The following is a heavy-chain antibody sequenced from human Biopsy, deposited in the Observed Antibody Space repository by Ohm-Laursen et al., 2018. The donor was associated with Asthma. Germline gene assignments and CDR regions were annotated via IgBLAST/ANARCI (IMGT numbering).Heavy chain of an antibody. V-gene: IGHV3-23*01. CDR2: ISGSGGCT. J-gene: IGHJ5*02. D-gene: IGHD3-9*01. CDR1: GFTLSSYA. Sequence: SLRLSCAAPGFTLSSYAMSWVRQAPGKGLEWVSAISGSGGCTYYADSVKGRLTISRDNSKNTLYLQMNRLRAEGTDVYYCGKDERYFDWYWFDPWGQGTLVTVSS. CDR3: GKDERYFDWYWFDP.